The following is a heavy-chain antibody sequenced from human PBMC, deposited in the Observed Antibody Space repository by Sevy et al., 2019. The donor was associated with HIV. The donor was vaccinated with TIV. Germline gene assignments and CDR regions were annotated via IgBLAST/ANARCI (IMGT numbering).Heavy chain of an antibody. J-gene: IGHJ6*02. D-gene: IGHD3-3*01. V-gene: IGHV3-9*01. CDR1: GFTFGDYA. Sequence: GGSLRLSCAASGFTFGDYAMHWVRQAPGKGLEWVSGISWNSGSIGYADSVKGRFTISRDNAKNSLYLQINSLRPEDTALYYCVKDIQFFGVVKPGGMDVWGQGTTVTVSS. CDR3: VKDIQFFGVVKPGGMDV. CDR2: ISWNSGSI.